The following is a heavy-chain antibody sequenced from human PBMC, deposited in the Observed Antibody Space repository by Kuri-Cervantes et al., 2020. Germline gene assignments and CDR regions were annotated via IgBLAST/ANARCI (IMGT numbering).Heavy chain of an antibody. J-gene: IGHJ4*02. Sequence: ASVKVSCKASGYTFTSYAMNWVRQAPGQGLEWMGWINTNTGNPTYAQGFTGRFVFSLDTSVSTAYLQISSLKAEDTAVYYCAREGAGGYDPLYYFDCWGQGTLVTVSS. CDR2: INTNTGNP. CDR1: GYTFTSYA. CDR3: AREGAGGYDPLYYFDC. D-gene: IGHD5-12*01. V-gene: IGHV7-4-1*02.